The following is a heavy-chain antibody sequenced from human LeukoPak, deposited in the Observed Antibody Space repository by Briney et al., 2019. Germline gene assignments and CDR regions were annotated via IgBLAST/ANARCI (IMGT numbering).Heavy chain of an antibody. J-gene: IGHJ4*02. D-gene: IGHD2-2*01. V-gene: IGHV1-18*01. CDR3: ARISPYQLLVDY. Sequence: ASVKVSCEASGYTFTSYGISWVRQAPGQGLEWMGWISAYNGNTNYAQKLQGRVTMTTDTSTSTAYMELRSLRSDDTAVYYCARISPYQLLVDYWGQGTLVTVSS. CDR2: ISAYNGNT. CDR1: GYTFTSYG.